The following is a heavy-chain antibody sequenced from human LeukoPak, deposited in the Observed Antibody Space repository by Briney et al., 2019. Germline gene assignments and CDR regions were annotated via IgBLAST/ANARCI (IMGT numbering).Heavy chain of an antibody. CDR2: INHSGST. D-gene: IGHD5-18*01. V-gene: IGHV4-34*01. CDR3: ARDVDTSMGYDY. CDR1: GGSFSGYY. Sequence: SETLSLTCAVYGGSFSGYYWSRIRQPPGKGLEWIEEINHSGSTNYNPSLKSRVTISVDTSKNQFSLKLSSVTAADTAVYYCARDVDTSMGYDYWGQGTLVTVSS. J-gene: IGHJ4*02.